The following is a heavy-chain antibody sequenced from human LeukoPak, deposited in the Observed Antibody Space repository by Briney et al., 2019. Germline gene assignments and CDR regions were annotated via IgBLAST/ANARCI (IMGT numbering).Heavy chain of an antibody. CDR2: IYYSGST. J-gene: IGHJ4*02. Sequence: SQTLSLTCTVSGGSISSGGYYWSWIRQHPGKGLEWIGYIYYSGSTYYNPSLKSRVTISVDTSKNQFSLKLSSVTAADTAVYYCAREGAAAAGPFDYWGQGTLVTVSS. D-gene: IGHD6-13*01. V-gene: IGHV4-31*03. CDR3: AREGAAAAGPFDY. CDR1: GGSISSGGYY.